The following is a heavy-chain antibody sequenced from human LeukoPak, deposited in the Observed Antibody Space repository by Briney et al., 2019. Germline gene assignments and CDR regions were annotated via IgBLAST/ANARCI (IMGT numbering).Heavy chain of an antibody. Sequence: SETLSLTCTVSGGSISSYYWSWIRQPPGKGLEWIGYIYYSGSTNYNPSLKSRVTISVDTPKNQFSLKLSSVTAADTAVYYCARGDYGGNSDFDYWGQGTLATVSS. CDR3: ARGDYGGNSDFDY. J-gene: IGHJ4*02. CDR2: IYYSGST. CDR1: GGSISSYY. V-gene: IGHV4-59*01. D-gene: IGHD4-23*01.